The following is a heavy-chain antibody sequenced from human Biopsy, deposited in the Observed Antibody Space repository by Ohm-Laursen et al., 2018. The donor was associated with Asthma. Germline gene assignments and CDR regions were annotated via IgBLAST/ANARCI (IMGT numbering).Heavy chain of an antibody. CDR2: ISPFTGDT. Sequence: AASVKVSCKASGYTFRSYGVSWVRQAPGQGLEWMGWISPFTGDTHFGQKFQGRVTMTTDTSTDTAYMELRSLRSDGTAVYYCARHPYNFGGFDYWGQGSLVLVSS. CDR3: ARHPYNFGGFDY. J-gene: IGHJ4*02. V-gene: IGHV1-18*04. D-gene: IGHD5-24*01. CDR1: GYTFRSYG.